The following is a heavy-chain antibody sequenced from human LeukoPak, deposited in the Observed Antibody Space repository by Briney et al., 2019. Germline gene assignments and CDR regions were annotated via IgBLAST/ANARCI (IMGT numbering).Heavy chain of an antibody. CDR1: GFTVSSNY. Sequence: GGSLRLSCVASGFTVSSNYMSWVRQAPGKGPECVSVIYPGGTTYYADSVKGRFTISRDDSKNTLYLQMHSLRAEDTAVYYCARECSGYYFDYWGQGTLVTVSS. J-gene: IGHJ4*02. D-gene: IGHD6-25*01. CDR3: ARECSGYYFDY. CDR2: IYPGGTT. V-gene: IGHV3-53*01.